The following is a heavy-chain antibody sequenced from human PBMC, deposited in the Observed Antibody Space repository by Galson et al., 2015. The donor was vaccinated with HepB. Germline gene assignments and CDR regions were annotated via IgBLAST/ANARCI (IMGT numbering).Heavy chain of an antibody. CDR3: ARGGIAVAGHHHWYFDL. Sequence: SLRLSCAASGFTFSSYWMSWVRQAPGKGLEWVANIKQDGSEKYYVDSVKGRFTISRDNAKNSLYLQMNSLRAEDTAVYYCARGGIAVAGHHHWYFDLWGRGTLVTVSS. CDR2: IKQDGSEK. D-gene: IGHD6-19*01. V-gene: IGHV3-7*03. CDR1: GFTFSSYW. J-gene: IGHJ2*01.